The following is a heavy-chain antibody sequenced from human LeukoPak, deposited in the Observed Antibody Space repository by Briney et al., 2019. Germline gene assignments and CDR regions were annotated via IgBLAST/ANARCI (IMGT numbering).Heavy chain of an antibody. Sequence: SETLSPTCTVSGYSISSGYYWGWIRQPPGKGLEWIGSGYHIGSTYFNPSLRSRVTILIDIFKNQFSLKMSSVTAADTAIYYCARVGDYGDYVNWFDPWGQGTLVTVSS. D-gene: IGHD4-17*01. J-gene: IGHJ5*02. CDR2: GYHIGST. CDR1: GYSISSGYY. CDR3: ARVGDYGDYVNWFDP. V-gene: IGHV4-38-2*02.